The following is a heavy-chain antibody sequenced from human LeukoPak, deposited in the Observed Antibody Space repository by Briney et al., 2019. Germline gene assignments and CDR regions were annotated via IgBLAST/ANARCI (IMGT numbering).Heavy chain of an antibody. CDR1: GYTFTGYY. CDR2: INPNSGST. V-gene: IGHV1-2*06. J-gene: IGHJ4*02. Sequence: ASVKVSCKASGYTFTGYYMHWVRQAPGQGLEWMGRINPNSGSTNYAQKFQGRVTMTRDTSISTAYMELSRLRSDDTAVYYCARDREVRGYSYGYWGQGTLVTVSS. D-gene: IGHD5-18*01. CDR3: ARDREVRGYSYGY.